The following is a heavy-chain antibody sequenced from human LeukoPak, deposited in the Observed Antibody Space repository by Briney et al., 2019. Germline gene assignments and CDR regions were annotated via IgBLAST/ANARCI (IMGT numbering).Heavy chain of an antibody. V-gene: IGHV4-34*01. D-gene: IGHD3-3*01. CDR1: GGSFSGYY. CDR2: INHSGST. J-gene: IGHJ2*01. Sequence: SETLSLTCAVYGGSFSGYYWSWIRQPPGKGLEWIGEINHSGSTNYNPSLKSRVTISVDTSKNQFSLKLSSVTAADTAVYYCAREDYDDSGAWYFDLWGRGTLVTVSS. CDR3: AREDYDDSGAWYFDL.